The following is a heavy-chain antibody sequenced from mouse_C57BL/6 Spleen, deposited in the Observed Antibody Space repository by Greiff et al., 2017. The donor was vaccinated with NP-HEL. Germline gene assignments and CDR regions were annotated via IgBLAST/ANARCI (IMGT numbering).Heavy chain of an antibody. CDR1: GFNIKDDY. J-gene: IGHJ2*01. V-gene: IGHV14-4*01. Sequence: EVQGVESGAELVRPGASVKLSCTASGFNIKDDYMHWVKQRPEQGLEWIGWIDPENGDTEYASKFQGKATITADTSSNTAYLQLSSLTSEDTAVYYCTTFIVSYWGQGTTLTVSS. D-gene: IGHD1-1*01. CDR2: IDPENGDT. CDR3: TTFIVSY.